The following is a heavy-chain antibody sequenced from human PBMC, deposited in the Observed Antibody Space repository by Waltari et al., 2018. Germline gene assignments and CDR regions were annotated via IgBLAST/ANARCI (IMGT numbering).Heavy chain of an antibody. CDR2: IYWDDDK. Sequence: QITLKESGPTLVKPTQTLTLTCTFSGFSLSTSGVGVGWIRQPPGKALEWLALIYWDDDKRYSPSLKSRLTSTKDTSKTQVVLTMANRDPVDTATYYCAHTGGSNRHFQHWGQGTLVTVSS. CDR3: AHTGGSNRHFQH. J-gene: IGHJ1*01. CDR1: GFSLSTSGVG. D-gene: IGHD1-26*01. V-gene: IGHV2-5*02.